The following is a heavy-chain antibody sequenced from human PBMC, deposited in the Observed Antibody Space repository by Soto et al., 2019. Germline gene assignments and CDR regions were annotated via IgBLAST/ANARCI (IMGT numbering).Heavy chain of an antibody. CDR3: ARRGDYYDSSGPQPYYFDY. CDR1: GFTFSSYG. Sequence: VQLVESGGGVVQPGRSLRLSCAASGFTFSSYGMHWVRQAPGKGLEWVSSISSSSSYIYYADSVKGRFTISRDNAKNSLYLQMNSLRAEDTAVYYCARRGDYYDSSGPQPYYFDYWGQGTLVTVSS. J-gene: IGHJ4*02. D-gene: IGHD3-22*01. V-gene: IGHV3-21*01. CDR2: ISSSSSYI.